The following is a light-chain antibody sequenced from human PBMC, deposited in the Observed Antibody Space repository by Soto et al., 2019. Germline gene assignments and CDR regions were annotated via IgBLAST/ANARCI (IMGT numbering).Light chain of an antibody. CDR2: EVT. CDR3: SSFTTSNPWV. V-gene: IGLV2-14*01. CDR1: SSDVGKYSY. J-gene: IGLJ3*02. Sequence: QSALTQPASVSGSPGQSIAISCTGTSSDVGKYSYVSWFQQYPGTAPKLMIYEVTNRPSGVSNRFSGSKSGNTASLTISGLQPEDEADYYCSSFTTSNPWVFGGGTKLTVL.